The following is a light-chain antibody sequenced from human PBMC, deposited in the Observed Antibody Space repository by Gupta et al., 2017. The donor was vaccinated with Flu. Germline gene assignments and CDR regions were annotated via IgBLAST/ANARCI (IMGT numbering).Light chain of an antibody. Sequence: PSSLSASVGDRVTITCRASQSISSYLNWYQQKPGKAPKLLVYAASSLQSGVPSRFSGSGSGTDFTLTISSLQPEDFATYYCQQSYSTPRTFGQGTRLEIK. CDR2: AAS. CDR1: QSISSY. V-gene: IGKV1-39*01. J-gene: IGKJ5*01. CDR3: QQSYSTPRT.